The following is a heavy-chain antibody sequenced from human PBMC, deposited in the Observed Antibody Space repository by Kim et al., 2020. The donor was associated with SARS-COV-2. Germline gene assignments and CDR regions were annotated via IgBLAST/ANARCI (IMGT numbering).Heavy chain of an antibody. Sequence: ASVKVSCKASGYTFTGYYMHWVRQAPGQGLEWMGRINPNSGGTNYAQKFQGRVTMTRDTSISTAYMELSRLRSDDTAVYYCARDLYRAAGTPGYGMDVWGQGTTVTVSS. CDR3: ARDLYRAAGTPGYGMDV. V-gene: IGHV1-2*06. D-gene: IGHD6-13*01. CDR1: GYTFTGYY. CDR2: INPNSGGT. J-gene: IGHJ6*02.